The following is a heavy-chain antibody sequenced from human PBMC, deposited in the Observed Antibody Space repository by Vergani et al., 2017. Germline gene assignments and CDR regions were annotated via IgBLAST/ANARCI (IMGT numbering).Heavy chain of an antibody. D-gene: IGHD2/OR15-2a*01. V-gene: IGHV3-23*01. CDR1: GFTFSNSA. J-gene: IGHJ4*02. CDR3: AREERSNTSPFVGD. Sequence: EVHLLESGGGQVEAGGSLRLSCVASGFTFSNSAMGWVRQTSGKGLEWVSAISGHGDRTYYADSVKGRFTISRGNSKNTVYLQMNSLKAEDRATYYCAREERSNTSPFVGDWGQGTLVTV. CDR2: ISGHGDRT.